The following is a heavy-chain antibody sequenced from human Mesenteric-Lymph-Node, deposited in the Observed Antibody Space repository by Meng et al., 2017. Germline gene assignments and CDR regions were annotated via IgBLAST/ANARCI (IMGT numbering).Heavy chain of an antibody. J-gene: IGHJ4*02. CDR1: GDTFTSYD. D-gene: IGHD1-26*01. CDR3: AREGGATDSTNN. CDR2: MNPNNGNI. Sequence: ASVKVSCKASGDTFTSYDINWVRQATGQGLEWMGWMNPNNGNIGYAQKFQDRVAMTRNTSINTAYMELSSLRSEDTAVYYCAREGGATDSTNNWGQGTLVTVSS. V-gene: IGHV1-8*01.